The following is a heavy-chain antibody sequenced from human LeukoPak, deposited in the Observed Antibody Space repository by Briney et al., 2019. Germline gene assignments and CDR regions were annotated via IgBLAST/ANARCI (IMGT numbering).Heavy chain of an antibody. Sequence: ASVKVSCKASGYTSTSSDINRVRQATVQGLEWMGWMNPNSGKTGYAQKFQGRVTLTRTTTITTAYMELSSLRSEDTAVYYCARGRWVTMAAYYFDYWGQGTLVTVSS. CDR1: GYTSTSSD. CDR3: ARGRWVTMAAYYFDY. V-gene: IGHV1-8*01. J-gene: IGHJ4*02. CDR2: MNPNSGKT. D-gene: IGHD3-10*01.